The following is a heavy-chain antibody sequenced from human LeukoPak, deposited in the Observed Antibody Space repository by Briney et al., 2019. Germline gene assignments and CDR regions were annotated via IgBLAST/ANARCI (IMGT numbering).Heavy chain of an antibody. CDR1: GDSINTYY. CDR3: ARSRRVPAAGGVFDY. D-gene: IGHD2-2*01. Sequence: AETLSLTCTVSGDSINTYYWSWIRQPPGKGLEWIGEINHSGSTNYNPSLKSRVTISVDTSKNQFSLKLSSVTAADTAVYYCARSRRVPAAGGVFDYWGQGTLVTVSS. CDR2: INHSGST. V-gene: IGHV4-34*01. J-gene: IGHJ4*02.